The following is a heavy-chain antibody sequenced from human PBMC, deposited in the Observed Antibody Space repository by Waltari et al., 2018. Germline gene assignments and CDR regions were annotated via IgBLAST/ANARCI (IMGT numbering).Heavy chain of an antibody. J-gene: IGHJ4*02. CDR1: GFAFSDAW. V-gene: IGHV3-15*01. CDR3: VAPWTI. CDR2: IKDKRDGGTT. D-gene: IGHD3-3*01. Sequence: EGQLVESGGGLVQPGGSVTLSCAASGFAFSDAWMGGVRQVPGKGLEWVGRIKDKRDGGTTDYATPVKGRFTISRDDSKNLLSLEMNSLKTDDTGVYYCVAPWTIWGQGTLVTVSS.